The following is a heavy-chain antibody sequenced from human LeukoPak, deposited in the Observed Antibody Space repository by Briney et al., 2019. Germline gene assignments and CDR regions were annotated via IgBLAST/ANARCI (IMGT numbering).Heavy chain of an antibody. J-gene: IGHJ3*01. V-gene: IGHV3-48*03. CDR2: ISSSGSTI. D-gene: IGHD5-24*01. Sequence: GGSLRLSCAASGFTFSSYEMNWVRQAPGKGLEWVSYISSSGSTIYYADSVKGRFTISRDNSKNTLYLQMNSLRAEDTAVYYCAKEMATIRAFDFWGQGTMVTVSS. CDR3: AKEMATIRAFDF. CDR1: GFTFSSYE.